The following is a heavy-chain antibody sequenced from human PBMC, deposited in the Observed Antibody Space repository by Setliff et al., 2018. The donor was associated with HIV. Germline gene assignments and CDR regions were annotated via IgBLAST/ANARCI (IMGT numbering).Heavy chain of an antibody. CDR3: AREMGSTHQAFDI. Sequence: GESLKISCAASGFTFSNFGMNWVRQAPGKGLEWISSISSSDYMYYADSVKGRFTISRDNAKNSLYLQMSSLRAEDTAVYYCAREMGSTHQAFDIWGQGTMVTVSS. V-gene: IGHV3-21*01. CDR2: ISSSDYM. D-gene: IGHD2-15*01. CDR1: GFTFSNFG. J-gene: IGHJ3*02.